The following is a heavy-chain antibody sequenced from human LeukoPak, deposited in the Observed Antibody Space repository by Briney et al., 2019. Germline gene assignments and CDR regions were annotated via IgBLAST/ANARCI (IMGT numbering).Heavy chain of an antibody. V-gene: IGHV1-2*06. Sequence: VASVKVSCKASGYTFTGYYMHWVRQAPGQGLEWMGRINPNSGGTNYAQKFQGRVTMTRDTSISTAYMELSRLRSDDTAVYYCANQLRFLEWLPGDWGQGTLVTISS. D-gene: IGHD3-3*01. J-gene: IGHJ4*02. CDR1: GYTFTGYY. CDR2: INPNSGGT. CDR3: ANQLRFLEWLPGD.